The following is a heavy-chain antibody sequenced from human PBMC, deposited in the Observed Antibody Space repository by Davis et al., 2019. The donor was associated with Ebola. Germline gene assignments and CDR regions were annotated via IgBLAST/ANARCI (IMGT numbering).Heavy chain of an antibody. J-gene: IGHJ4*02. Sequence: GESLKISCAASGFTFSSYAMSWVRQAPGKGLEWVAVIWYDGSNKYYADSVKGRFTISRDNSKNTLYLQMNSLRAEDTAVYYCAKELTMIRTLYDYWGQGTLVTVSS. CDR3: AKELTMIRTLYDY. CDR2: IWYDGSNK. CDR1: GFTFSSYA. D-gene: IGHD3-22*01. V-gene: IGHV3-33*06.